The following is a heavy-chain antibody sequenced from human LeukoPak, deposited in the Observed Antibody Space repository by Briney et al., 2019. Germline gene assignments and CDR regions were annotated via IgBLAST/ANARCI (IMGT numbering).Heavy chain of an antibody. Sequence: GASVKVSCKASGYSFTSYGLTWVRQAPGQGLEWMGWISTYNGSTNYAQNLQGRITMTTDTPTSTAYMELRSLRSDDTAVYYCARDRAGTGHLVYFDYWGQGTLVTVSS. CDR2: ISTYNGST. CDR1: GYSFTSYG. CDR3: ARDRAGTGHLVYFDY. V-gene: IGHV1-18*01. D-gene: IGHD6-13*01. J-gene: IGHJ4*02.